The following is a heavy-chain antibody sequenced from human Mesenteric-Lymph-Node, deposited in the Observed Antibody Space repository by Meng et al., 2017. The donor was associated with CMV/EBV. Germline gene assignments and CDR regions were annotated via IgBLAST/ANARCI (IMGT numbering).Heavy chain of an antibody. CDR1: GFTFSSYA. V-gene: IGHV3-23*01. CDR2: VSGSGGST. D-gene: IGHD3-10*01. J-gene: IGHJ4*02. Sequence: RLSWAASGFTFSSYAMSWVRQAPGKGLGWVSAVSGSGGSTYYADSVKGRFTISRDNSKNTLYLQMNSLRAEDTAVYYCARGSRPGLGGYWGQGTLVTVS. CDR3: ARGSRPGLGGY.